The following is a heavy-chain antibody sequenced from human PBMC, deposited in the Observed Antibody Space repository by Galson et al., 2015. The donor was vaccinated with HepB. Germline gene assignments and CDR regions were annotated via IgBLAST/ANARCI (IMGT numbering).Heavy chain of an antibody. D-gene: IGHD4-23*01. CDR3: AKEDHIGGPNWFDP. CDR1: GFTFSNYG. CDR2: ISGSGDST. V-gene: IGHV3-23*01. J-gene: IGHJ5*02. Sequence: SLRLSCAASGFTFSNYGMSWVRQAPGKGLEWVSAISGSGDSTNYADSVKGRFTISRDNSKKTLCLQMNSLRVEDTAVYYCAKEDHIGGPNWFDPWGQGTLVTVSS.